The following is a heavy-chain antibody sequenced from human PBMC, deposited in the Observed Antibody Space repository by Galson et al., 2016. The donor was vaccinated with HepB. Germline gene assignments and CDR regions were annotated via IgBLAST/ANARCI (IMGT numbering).Heavy chain of an antibody. CDR3: VYSQEEVLWFGDD. CDR2: IYWDGEK. D-gene: IGHD3-10*01. V-gene: IGHV2-5*04. J-gene: IGHJ4*02. CDR1: GFSLFTSGVA. Sequence: PALVKPTQTLTLTCTFSGFSLFTSGVAVGWIRQPPGKALEWLALIYWDGEKRYSPSLKSRLTITKDTSRNQVVLTMTNLDPVDAGTYYCVYSQEEVLWFGDDWGQGIRVTVSS.